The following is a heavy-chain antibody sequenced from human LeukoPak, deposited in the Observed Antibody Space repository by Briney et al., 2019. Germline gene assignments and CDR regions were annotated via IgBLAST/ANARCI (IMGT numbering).Heavy chain of an antibody. CDR2: IYYSGST. V-gene: IGHV4-30-4*01. CDR1: GGSISSGDYY. Sequence: SQTLSLTCTVSGGSISSGDYYWSWVRQPPGKGLEWIGYIYYSGSTYYNPSLKSRVTISVDTSKNQFSLKLSFVTAADTAVYYCAKAVTTSWYYYYYMDVWGKGTTVTVSS. J-gene: IGHJ6*03. CDR3: AKAVTTSWYYYYYMDV. D-gene: IGHD4-11*01.